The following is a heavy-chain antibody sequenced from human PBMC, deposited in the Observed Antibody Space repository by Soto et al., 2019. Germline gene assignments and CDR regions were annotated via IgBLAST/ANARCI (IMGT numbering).Heavy chain of an antibody. J-gene: IGHJ4*02. D-gene: IGHD3-10*01. V-gene: IGHV2-5*02. Sequence: QITLEASGPTLLKPTQTLTLTCTFSGFTLNTSGVRVDWIRQPPGKALERLALIYRDGDKRYSPSLKSRLTITKDTSNSQVVLSLTNMDPADTATYYFVHAIKGSGSYYKGYFFDSWGQGTLVTVSS. CDR3: VHAIKGSGSYYKGYFFDS. CDR2: IYRDGDK. CDR1: GFTLNTSGVR.